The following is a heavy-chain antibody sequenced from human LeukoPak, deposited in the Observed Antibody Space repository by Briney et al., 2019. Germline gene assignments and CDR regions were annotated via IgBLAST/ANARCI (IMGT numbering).Heavy chain of an antibody. Sequence: KPSGTLSLTCAVFGGSISSGHWWSWVRQPPMKGLEWIGEINHSGSTNYNPSLKSRVTMSVDTSKNQFSLKLSSVTAADTAVYYCARGQSIAGATGDYWGQGTLVTVSS. CDR3: ARGQSIAGATGDY. CDR1: GGSISSGHW. CDR2: INHSGST. V-gene: IGHV4-4*02. D-gene: IGHD1-26*01. J-gene: IGHJ4*02.